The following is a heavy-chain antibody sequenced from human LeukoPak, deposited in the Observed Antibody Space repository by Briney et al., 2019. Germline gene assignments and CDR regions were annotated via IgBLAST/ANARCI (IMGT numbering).Heavy chain of an antibody. J-gene: IGHJ4*02. D-gene: IGHD6-13*01. CDR1: GYTFTGYY. CDR3: ARIRYRSSPAQY. CDR2: INPNSGGT. V-gene: IGHV1-2*02. Sequence: ASVKVSCKASGYTFTGYYMHWVRQAPGQGLEWMGWINPNSGGTNYAQKFQGRVTMTTDTSTSTAYMELRSLRSDDTAVYYCARIRYRSSPAQYWGQGTLVTVSS.